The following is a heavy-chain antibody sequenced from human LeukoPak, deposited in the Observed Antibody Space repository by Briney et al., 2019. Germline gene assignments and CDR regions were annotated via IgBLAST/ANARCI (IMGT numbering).Heavy chain of an antibody. CDR1: GFTFSSYS. D-gene: IGHD6-19*01. Sequence: GGSLRLSCAASGFTFSSYSMNWVRQAPGKGLEWVSSISSSSSYIYYADSVKGRFTISRDNAKNSLYLQMNSLRAEDTAVYYCARDRGSGWYYFDYWDQGTQVTVSS. J-gene: IGHJ4*01. V-gene: IGHV3-21*01. CDR3: ARDRGSGWYYFDY. CDR2: ISSSSSYI.